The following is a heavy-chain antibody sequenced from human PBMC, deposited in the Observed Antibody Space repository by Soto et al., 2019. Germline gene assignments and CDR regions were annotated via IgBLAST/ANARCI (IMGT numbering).Heavy chain of an antibody. CDR3: AGRCDSTTCLGHFDY. CDR1: GGTFNNYV. Sequence: QVQLVQSGAEVKKPGSSVKVSCKASGGTFNNYVVNWVRQAPGQGLEWMGGILPIFATANYAQKFQGRVTITADKSTSKAYMELTSLRSEDTAVYYCAGRCDSTTCLGHFDYWGPGTLVTVAS. CDR2: ILPIFATA. V-gene: IGHV1-69*06. D-gene: IGHD2-2*01. J-gene: IGHJ4*02.